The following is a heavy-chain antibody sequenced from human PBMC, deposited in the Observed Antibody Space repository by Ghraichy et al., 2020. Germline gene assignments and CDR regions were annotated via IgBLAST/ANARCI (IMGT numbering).Heavy chain of an antibody. Sequence: ESLNISCAVYGGSFSGYYWSWIRQPPGKGLEWIGEINHSGCTNYNPSLKSRVTISVDTSKNQFSLKLSSVTTADTSVYYCARHQYSSSWYNSRQGAFDIWGQGKIVTVTS. CDR2: INHSGCT. D-gene: IGHD6-13*01. J-gene: IGHJ3*02. CDR1: GGSFSGYY. V-gene: IGHV4-34*01. CDR3: ARHQYSSSWYNSRQGAFDI.